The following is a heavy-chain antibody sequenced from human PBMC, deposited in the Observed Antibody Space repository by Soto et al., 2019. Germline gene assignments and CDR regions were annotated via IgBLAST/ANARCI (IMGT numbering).Heavy chain of an antibody. D-gene: IGHD4-17*01. CDR2: VSPDNDNA. V-gene: IGHV1-8*01. CDR1: GYTFTAYD. Sequence: QVRVVQSGAEVTKPGASVKVSCKTSGYTFTAYDINWVRQAPGQGLEWMGWVSPDNDNAGYAPQFQGRVIMTSDTSISTTYTELTNLRSEDTAVYYIAVTTGSWGQGTKVTVSS. CDR3: AVTTGS. J-gene: IGHJ5*02.